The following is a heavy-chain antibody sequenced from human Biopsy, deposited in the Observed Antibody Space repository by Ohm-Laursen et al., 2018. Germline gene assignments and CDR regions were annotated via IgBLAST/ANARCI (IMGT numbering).Heavy chain of an antibody. CDR1: GYSFTSYY. V-gene: IGHV1-8*02. CDR2: MNPNSGNT. CDR3: ARGSFWLGGNYYYYGMDV. D-gene: IGHD3-10*01. J-gene: IGHJ6*02. Sequence: ASVKVSCKASGYSFTSYYMHWVRQAPGQGLEWMGWMNPNSGNTDYAQKFQGRVTMTRNTSKSTAYMELNSLRSEDTAVYYCARGSFWLGGNYYYYGMDVWGQGTTVTVSS.